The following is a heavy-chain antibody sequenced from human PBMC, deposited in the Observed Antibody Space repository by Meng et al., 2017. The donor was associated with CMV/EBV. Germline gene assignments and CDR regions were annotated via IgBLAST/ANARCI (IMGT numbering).Heavy chain of an antibody. D-gene: IGHD6-6*01. Sequence: CTVSGGSISSSSYYWGWIRQPPGKGLEWIGSIYYSGSTYYNPSLKSRVTISVDTSKNQFSLKLSSVTAADMAVYYCASYHRSSSIDYWGQGTLVTVSS. CDR3: ASYHRSSSIDY. CDR2: IYYSGST. V-gene: IGHV4-39*01. CDR1: GGSISSSSYY. J-gene: IGHJ4*02.